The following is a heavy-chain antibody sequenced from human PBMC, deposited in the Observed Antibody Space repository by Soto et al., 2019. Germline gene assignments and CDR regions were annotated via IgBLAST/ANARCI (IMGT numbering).Heavy chain of an antibody. CDR2: IYYSGST. V-gene: IGHV4-39*01. CDR3: ARRLEDIVLMVYAPIPSWFDP. Sequence: PSETLSLTCTVSGGSISSSSYYWGWIRQPPGKGLEWIGSIYYSGSTYYNPSLKSRVTISVDTSKNQFSLKLSSVTAADTAVYYCARRLEDIVLMVYAPIPSWFDPWGQGTLVTVSS. CDR1: GGSISSSSYY. D-gene: IGHD2-8*01. J-gene: IGHJ5*02.